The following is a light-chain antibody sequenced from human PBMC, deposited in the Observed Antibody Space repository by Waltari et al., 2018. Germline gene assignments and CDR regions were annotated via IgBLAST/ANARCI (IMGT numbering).Light chain of an antibody. J-gene: IGKJ2*01. CDR2: GAS. CDR1: QSISTN. CDR3: QQYNNWLPYT. V-gene: IGKV3-15*01. Sequence: EIVMTQSPATLSASPGERATLSCRASQSISTNLAWYQQKPGQAPRLLISGASTSATGIPGRFSGSGSGTEFTLTISSLQSEDFAIYYCQQYNNWLPYTFGQGTKLEIK.